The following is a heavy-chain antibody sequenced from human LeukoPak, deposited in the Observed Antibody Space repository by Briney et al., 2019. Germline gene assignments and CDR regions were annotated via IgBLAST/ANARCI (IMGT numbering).Heavy chain of an antibody. CDR3: ARHSFSGMDV. J-gene: IGHJ6*02. V-gene: IGHV4-39*01. CDR1: GDSINSLDL. CDR2: IYYSGST. Sequence: SGTLSLTCTVSGDSINSLDLWSWIRQPPGKGLEWIGSIYYSGSTYYNPSLKSRVTISVDTSKNQFSLKLSSVTAADTAVYYCARHSFSGMDVWGQGTTVTVSS.